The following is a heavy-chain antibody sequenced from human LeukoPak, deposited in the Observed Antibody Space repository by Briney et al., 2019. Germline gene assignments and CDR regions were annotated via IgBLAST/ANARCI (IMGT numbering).Heavy chain of an antibody. V-gene: IGHV3-66*01. CDR3: ARDPYYGSGFDY. CDR1: GFTVSSNY. D-gene: IGHD3-10*01. Sequence: PGGSLRLSCAASGFTVSSNYMSWVRQAPGKGLEWVSVIYSGGSTYYADSVKSRFTISRDNSKNTLYLQMNSLRAEDTAVYYCARDPYYGSGFDYWGQGTLVTVSS. J-gene: IGHJ4*02. CDR2: IYSGGST.